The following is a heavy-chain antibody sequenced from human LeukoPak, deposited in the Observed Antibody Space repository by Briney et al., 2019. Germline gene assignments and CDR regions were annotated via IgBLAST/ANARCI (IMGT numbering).Heavy chain of an antibody. D-gene: IGHD5-24*01. CDR3: ARGTPERFFDY. Sequence: GRSLRLSCAASGFTFSSYGMHWVRQAPGKGLEWVAVISYDGSNKYYADSVKGRFTISRDNAKNSLYLQMNSLRAEDTAVYYCARGTPERFFDYWGQGTLVTVSS. V-gene: IGHV3-30*03. CDR1: GFTFSSYG. J-gene: IGHJ4*02. CDR2: ISYDGSNK.